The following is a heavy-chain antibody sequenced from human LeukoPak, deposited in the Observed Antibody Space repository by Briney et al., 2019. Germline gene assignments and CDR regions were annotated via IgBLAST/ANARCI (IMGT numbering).Heavy chain of an antibody. CDR1: GYTFTSYG. V-gene: IGHV1-18*01. CDR3: ARDWPREKDIVVVPAAIRFDY. J-gene: IGHJ4*02. Sequence: GASVKVSCKASGYTFTSYGISWVRQAPGQGLGWMGWISAYNGNTNYAQKLQGRVTMTTDTSTSTAYMELRSLRSDDTAVYYCARDWPREKDIVVVPAAIRFDYWGQGTLVTVSS. D-gene: IGHD2-2*02. CDR2: ISAYNGNT.